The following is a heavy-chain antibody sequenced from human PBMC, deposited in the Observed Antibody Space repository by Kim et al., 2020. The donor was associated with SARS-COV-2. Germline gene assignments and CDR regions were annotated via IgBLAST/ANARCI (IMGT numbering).Heavy chain of an antibody. J-gene: IGHJ4*02. CDR3: ANVYYFEY. V-gene: IGHV3-23*01. Sequence: GGSTDYADDVKGQCTISRDNSKNTVYLKMNRLRAEDTAVYYCANVYYFEYWGQGTLVTVSS. CDR2: GGST.